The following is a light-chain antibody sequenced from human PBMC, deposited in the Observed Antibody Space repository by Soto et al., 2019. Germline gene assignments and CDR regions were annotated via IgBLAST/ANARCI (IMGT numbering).Light chain of an antibody. CDR1: QSISSY. V-gene: IGKV1-39*01. CDR3: QQSYSTPYT. J-gene: IGKJ2*01. CDR2: AAS. Sequence: DNQVTQSPSSLPASVGDRVTITCRASQSISSYLNWYQHKPEKAPKLLINAASSLQSGVPSRFSGSGSGTDFTLTISSLQPEDFATYYCQQSYSTPYTYGQGTKPEIK.